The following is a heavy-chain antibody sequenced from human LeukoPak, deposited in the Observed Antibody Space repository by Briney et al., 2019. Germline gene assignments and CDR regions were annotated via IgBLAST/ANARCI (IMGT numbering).Heavy chain of an antibody. J-gene: IGHJ6*02. CDR2: MNPNSGNT. CDR3: ARGGPKQQLVRRAPRHYYYYGMDV. Sequence: ASVKVSCKVSGYTFTSYDINWVRQATGQGLEWMGWMNPNSGNTGYAQKFQGRVTMTRNTSISTAYMELSSLRSEDTAVYYCARGGPKQQLVRRAPRHYYYYGMDVWGQGTTVTVSS. CDR1: GYTFTSYD. V-gene: IGHV1-8*01. D-gene: IGHD6-13*01.